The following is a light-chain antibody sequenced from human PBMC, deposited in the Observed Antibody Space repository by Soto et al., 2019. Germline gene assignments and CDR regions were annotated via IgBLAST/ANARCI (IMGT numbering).Light chain of an antibody. CDR1: QSISSW. CDR3: QQYENYWT. CDR2: DAS. V-gene: IGKV1-5*01. Sequence: DIQLTQSTSTLSASAGDRFTITCRASQSISSWLAWYQHKPGKAPKLLIYDASNLDSGVPSRFSGSGSGTEFSLTISNLQPDDFATYYCQQYENYWTFGQGTKVDI. J-gene: IGKJ1*01.